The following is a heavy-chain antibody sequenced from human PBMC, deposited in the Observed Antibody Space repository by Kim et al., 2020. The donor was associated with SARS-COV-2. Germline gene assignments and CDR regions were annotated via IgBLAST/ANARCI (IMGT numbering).Heavy chain of an antibody. D-gene: IGHD3-22*01. J-gene: IGHJ4*02. V-gene: IGHV3-33*01. Sequence: GRSLRLSCAASGFTFSSYGMHWVRQAPGKGLEWVAVIWYDGSNKYYADSVKGRFTISRDNSKNTLYLQMNSLRAEDTAVYYCARESVNYDSSGYSAGFDYWGQGTLVTVSS. CDR1: GFTFSSYG. CDR2: IWYDGSNK. CDR3: ARESVNYDSSGYSAGFDY.